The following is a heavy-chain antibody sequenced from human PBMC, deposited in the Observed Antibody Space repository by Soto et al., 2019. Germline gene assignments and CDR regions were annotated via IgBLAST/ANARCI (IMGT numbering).Heavy chain of an antibody. CDR2: IYYSGST. V-gene: IGHV4-30-4*01. CDR1: GGSISRGDYY. Sequence: SETLSLTCTVSGGSISRGDYYWSWIRQPPGKGLEWIGYIYYSGSTYYNPSLKSRVTISVDTSKNQFSLKLSSVTAADTAVYYCAREREYYGSGSANWFDPWSQGTLVTVSS. D-gene: IGHD3-10*01. CDR3: AREREYYGSGSANWFDP. J-gene: IGHJ5*02.